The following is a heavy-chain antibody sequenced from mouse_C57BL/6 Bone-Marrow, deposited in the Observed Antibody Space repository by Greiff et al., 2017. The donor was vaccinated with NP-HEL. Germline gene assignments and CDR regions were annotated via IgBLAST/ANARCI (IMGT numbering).Heavy chain of an antibody. Sequence: QVQLQQPGAELVMPGASVKLSCKASGYTFTSYWMHWVKQRPGQGLEWIGEIDPSDSYTNYNQKFKGKSTLTVDQSSSTAYMQLSSLTSEDSSVYYCARGGQLRLRNYFDYWGQGTTLTVSS. D-gene: IGHD3-2*02. J-gene: IGHJ2*01. CDR1: GYTFTSYW. V-gene: IGHV1-69*01. CDR2: IDPSDSYT. CDR3: ARGGQLRLRNYFDY.